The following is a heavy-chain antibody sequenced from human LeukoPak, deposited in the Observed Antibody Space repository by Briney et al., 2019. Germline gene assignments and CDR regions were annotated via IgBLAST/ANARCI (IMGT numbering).Heavy chain of an antibody. CDR1: GYTFTGYY. V-gene: IGHV1-46*01. CDR3: ARVKNTVVSAAPLDY. Sequence: ASVKVSCKASGYTFTGYYMHWVRQAPGQGLEWMGIINPSGGSTSYAQKFQGRVTMTRDMSTSTVYMELSSLRSEDTAVYYCARVKNTVVSAAPLDYWGQGTLVTVSS. D-gene: IGHD4-23*01. CDR2: INPSGGST. J-gene: IGHJ4*02.